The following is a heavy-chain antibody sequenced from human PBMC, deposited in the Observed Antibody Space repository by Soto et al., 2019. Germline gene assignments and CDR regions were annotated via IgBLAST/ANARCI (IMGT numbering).Heavy chain of an antibody. D-gene: IGHD5-12*01. J-gene: IGHJ4*02. Sequence: SETLSLTCTVSGGSISSSSYYWGWIRQPPGKGLEWIGSIYYSGSTSFNPSLESRVAMSVDTSKNHFSLNLSYVTAADMAVYYCAREGSYSAYNFAHGIQLWSFDFWGQGALVTVSS. CDR1: GGSISSSSYY. CDR2: IYYSGST. V-gene: IGHV4-39*07. CDR3: AREGSYSAYNFAHGIQLWSFDF.